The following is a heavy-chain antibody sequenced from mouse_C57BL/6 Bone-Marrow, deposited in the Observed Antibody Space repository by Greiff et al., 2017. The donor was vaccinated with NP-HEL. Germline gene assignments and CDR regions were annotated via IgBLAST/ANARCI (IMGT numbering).Heavy chain of an antibody. CDR2: IWSGGST. J-gene: IGHJ3*01. CDR1: GFSLTSYG. CDR3: ASYNWDGFAY. Sequence: QVQLQQSGPGLVQPSQSLSITCTVSGFSLTSYGVHWVRQSPGKGLEWLGVIWSGGSTDYNAAFISRLSISKDNSKSQVFFKMNSLQADDTAIYYCASYNWDGFAYWGQGTLVTVSA. V-gene: IGHV2-2*01. D-gene: IGHD4-1*02.